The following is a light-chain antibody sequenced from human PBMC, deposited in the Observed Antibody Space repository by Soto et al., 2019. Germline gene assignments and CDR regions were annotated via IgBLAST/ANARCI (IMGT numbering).Light chain of an antibody. V-gene: IGLV2-23*01. CDR3: CSYAGSSTNV. J-gene: IGLJ1*01. CDR2: EGS. Sequence: QSALTQPASVSGSPGQSITISCTGTSSVVGSYNLVSWYQQHPGKAPKLMIYEGSKRPSGVSNRFSGSKSGNTASLTISGLQAEDEADYYCCSYAGSSTNVFGTGTKVTIL. CDR1: SSVVGSYNL.